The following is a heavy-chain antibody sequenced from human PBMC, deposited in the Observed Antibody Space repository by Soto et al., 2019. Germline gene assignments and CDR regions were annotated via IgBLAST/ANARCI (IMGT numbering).Heavy chain of an antibody. D-gene: IGHD6-13*01. V-gene: IGHV1-69*01. J-gene: IGHJ5*02. Sequence: QVQLVQSGAEVKKPGSSVKVSCKASGGTFSSYAISWVRQAPGQGLEWMGGIIPIFGTANYAQKFQGRVTITADESPSTAYMELSSLRSEDTAVYYCARYLEGVAAAGHNWFDPWGQGTLVTVSS. CDR1: GGTFSSYA. CDR2: IIPIFGTA. CDR3: ARYLEGVAAAGHNWFDP.